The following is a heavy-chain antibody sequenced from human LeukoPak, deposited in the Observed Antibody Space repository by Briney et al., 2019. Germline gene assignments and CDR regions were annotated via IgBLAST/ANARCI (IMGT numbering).Heavy chain of an antibody. Sequence: GGSLRLSCAASGFTFSNAWMSWVRQAPGKGLEWVGRIKSKTDGGTTDYAAPVKGRFPISRDDSKTTLYLQMNSLKTEDTAVYYCTTDIPPKYCSGGSCYPGFDYWGQGTLVTVSS. CDR3: TTDIPPKYCSGGSCYPGFDY. CDR1: GFTFSNAW. V-gene: IGHV3-15*01. CDR2: IKSKTDGGTT. D-gene: IGHD2-15*01. J-gene: IGHJ4*02.